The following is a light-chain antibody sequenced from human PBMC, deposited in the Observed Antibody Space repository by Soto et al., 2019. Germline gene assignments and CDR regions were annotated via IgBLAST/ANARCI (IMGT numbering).Light chain of an antibody. J-gene: IGKJ4*01. CDR2: ATS. Sequence: DIQMTQSPSSVYASVGDRVFITCRASQDISNWLAWYQQKPGKAPKLLIYATSRLQSGVPSRFSGSASGTDFTLTISSLQPEDFATYYCQQADSFPLTFGGGTKVEIK. CDR3: QQADSFPLT. CDR1: QDISNW. V-gene: IGKV1D-12*01.